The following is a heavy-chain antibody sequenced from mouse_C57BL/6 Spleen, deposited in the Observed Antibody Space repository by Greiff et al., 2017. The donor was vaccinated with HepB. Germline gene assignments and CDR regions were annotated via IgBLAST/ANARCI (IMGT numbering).Heavy chain of an antibody. CDR3: ARDPVYYGNLAWFAY. J-gene: IGHJ3*01. D-gene: IGHD2-1*01. CDR1: GYSITSGYY. CDR2: ISYDGSN. Sequence: EVKLVESGPGLVKPSQSLSLTCSVTGYSITSGYYWNWIRQFPGNKLEWMGYISYDGSNNYNPSLKNRISITRDTSKNQFFLKLNSVTTEDTATYYCARDPVYYGNLAWFAYWGQGTLVTVSA. V-gene: IGHV3-6*01.